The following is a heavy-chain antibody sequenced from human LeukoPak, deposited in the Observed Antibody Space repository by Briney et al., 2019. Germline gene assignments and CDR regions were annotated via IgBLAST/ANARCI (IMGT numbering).Heavy chain of an antibody. J-gene: IGHJ4*02. CDR3: AKGGYSGYDSPDY. D-gene: IGHD5-12*01. V-gene: IGHV3-30-3*01. CDR2: ISYDGSNK. CDR1: GFTFSSYA. Sequence: GGSLRLSCAASGFTFSSYAMHWVRQAPGKGLEWVAVISYDGSNKYYADSVKGRFTISRDNSKNTLYLQMNSLRAEDTALYYCAKGGYSGYDSPDYWGQGTLVTVSS.